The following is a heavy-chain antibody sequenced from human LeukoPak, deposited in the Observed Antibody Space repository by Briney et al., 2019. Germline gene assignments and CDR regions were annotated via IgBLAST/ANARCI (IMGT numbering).Heavy chain of an antibody. Sequence: GGSLRLSCAASGFTFSSYAMSWDRQAPGKGLEWVSAISGSGGSTYYADSVRGRFTISRDNSKNTLYLRMNSLRAEDTAVYYCAKESIAAAQADNWFDPWGQGTLVTVSS. J-gene: IGHJ5*02. D-gene: IGHD6-13*01. V-gene: IGHV3-23*01. CDR3: AKESIAAAQADNWFDP. CDR1: GFTFSSYA. CDR2: ISGSGGST.